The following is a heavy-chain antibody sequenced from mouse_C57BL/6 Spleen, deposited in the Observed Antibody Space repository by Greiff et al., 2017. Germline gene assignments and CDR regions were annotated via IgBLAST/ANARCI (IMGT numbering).Heavy chain of an antibody. CDR3: ARYPLYDYMSYAMDY. J-gene: IGHJ4*01. V-gene: IGHV1-75*01. CDR2: IFPGSGST. Sequence: VQLQESGPELVKPGASVKISCKASGYTFTDYYINWVKQRPGQGLEWIGWIFPGSGSTYYNEKFKGKATLTVDKSSSTAYMLLSSLTSEDSAVYFCARYPLYDYMSYAMDYWGQGTSVTVSS. D-gene: IGHD2-4*01. CDR1: GYTFTDYY.